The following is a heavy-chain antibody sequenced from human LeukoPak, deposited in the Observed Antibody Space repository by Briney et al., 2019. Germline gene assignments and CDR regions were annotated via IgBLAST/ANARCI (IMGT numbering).Heavy chain of an antibody. J-gene: IGHJ4*02. Sequence: PGGSLRLSCAASGFTFSSYAMSWVRQAPGKGLEWVSVISGSGGTTYYADSVKGRFTISRDNPQNTLYLQMNNLRAEDTAVYFCANVYFWSNYYTPPLDYWGRGTLVTVSS. CDR2: ISGSGGTT. CDR1: GFTFSSYA. D-gene: IGHD3-3*01. V-gene: IGHV3-23*01. CDR3: ANVYFWSNYYTPPLDY.